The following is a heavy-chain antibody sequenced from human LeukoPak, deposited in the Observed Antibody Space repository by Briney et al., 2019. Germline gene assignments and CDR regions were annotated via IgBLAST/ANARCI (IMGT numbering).Heavy chain of an antibody. CDR2: IYTSGST. CDR1: GGSINSHTYY. D-gene: IGHD2-2*01. CDR3: AREDIVVVPAAKKIADYFDY. Sequence: PSETLSLTCAVSGGSINSHTYYWSWIRQPAGKGLEWIGRIYTSGSTNYNPSLKSRVTISVDTSKNQFSLKLSSVTAADTAVYYCAREDIVVVPAAKKIADYFDYWGQGTLVTVSS. V-gene: IGHV4-61*02. J-gene: IGHJ4*02.